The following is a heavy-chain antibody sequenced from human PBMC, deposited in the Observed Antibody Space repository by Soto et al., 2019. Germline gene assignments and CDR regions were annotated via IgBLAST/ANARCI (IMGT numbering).Heavy chain of an antibody. Sequence: PSDTLXLTCAVSSGSISSINWWSWVRQPPGKGLEWIGEIYHSGSTHYNPSLKSRVTISVDKSKNQFSLRLTSVTAADTAVYYCARTEPDYYYMDVWGKGTTVTVSS. J-gene: IGHJ6*03. D-gene: IGHD1-1*01. CDR3: ARTEPDYYYMDV. CDR1: SGSISSINW. V-gene: IGHV4-4*02. CDR2: IYHSGST.